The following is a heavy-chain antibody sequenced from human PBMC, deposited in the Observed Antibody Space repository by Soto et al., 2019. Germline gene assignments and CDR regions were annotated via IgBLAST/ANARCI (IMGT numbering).Heavy chain of an antibody. J-gene: IGHJ4*02. Sequence: SQTLSLTCAISGDSVSSDGASWNWIRQSPSRGLEWLGRTYYRSKWFNDYAVSVKSQISINPDTSKNQFSLQLSSVTPEDTAAYYWARARPYYNSSVYNDSWAQGILVTVSS. D-gene: IGHD3-22*01. CDR2: TYYRSKWFN. V-gene: IGHV6-1*01. CDR3: ARARPYYNSSVYNDS. CDR1: GDSVSSDGAS.